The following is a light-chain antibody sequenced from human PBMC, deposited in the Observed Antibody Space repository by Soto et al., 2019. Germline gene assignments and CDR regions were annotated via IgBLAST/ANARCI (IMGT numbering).Light chain of an antibody. J-gene: IGKJ1*01. Sequence: EIVLTQSPGTLCLSPGERATLSCRASQSVSSSHLAWYQQKPGQAPRLLIYSASSRATGIPDRFSGSGSGTDFTLTISRLEPEDFAVYYCQQYDSSPRTFGQGTKVDIK. CDR1: QSVSSSH. CDR3: QQYDSSPRT. V-gene: IGKV3-20*01. CDR2: SAS.